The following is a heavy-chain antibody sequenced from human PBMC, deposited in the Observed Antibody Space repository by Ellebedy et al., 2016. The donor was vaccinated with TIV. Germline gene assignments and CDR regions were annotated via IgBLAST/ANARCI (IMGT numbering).Heavy chain of an antibody. CDR3: ARRGSYGDYAVQVNPWFDP. D-gene: IGHD4-17*01. CDR1: GFSFRSYW. CDR2: IYQDGSDK. J-gene: IGHJ5*02. Sequence: GESLKISCAASGFSFRSYWMSWVRQAPGKGLEWVANIYQDGSDKYYVDSVKGRFTISRDNTKNSLYLQMNGLRAEDTAVYYCARRGSYGDYAVQVNPWFDPWGQGTLVTVSS. V-gene: IGHV3-7*01.